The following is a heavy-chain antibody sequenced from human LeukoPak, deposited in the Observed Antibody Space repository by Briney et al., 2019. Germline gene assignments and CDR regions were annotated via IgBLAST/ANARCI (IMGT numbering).Heavy chain of an antibody. J-gene: IGHJ2*01. CDR3: AKATRPLYWYFDL. V-gene: IGHV3-30*18. Sequence: PGKSLRLSCAASGFTFSSYGMHWVRQAPGRGLEWVAVVSYDGSNRYYADSVKGRFTISRGNSKNTLYLQMNSLRAEDTALYYCAKATRPLYWYFDLWGRGTLVTVSS. D-gene: IGHD6-6*01. CDR1: GFTFSSYG. CDR2: VSYDGSNR.